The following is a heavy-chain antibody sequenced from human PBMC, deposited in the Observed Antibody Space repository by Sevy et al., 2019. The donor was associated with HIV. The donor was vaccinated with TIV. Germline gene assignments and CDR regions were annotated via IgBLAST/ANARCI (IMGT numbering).Heavy chain of an antibody. CDR1: GFNIRVYW. CDR3: VRALFKADSL. D-gene: IGHD2-21*01. J-gene: IGHJ4*02. V-gene: IGHV3-7*01. Sequence: GGSLRLSCAASGFNIRVYWMLWVRQAPGKGLEWVANINEDGSTKYYLESVKGRFTISRDNAENSVFLQMNSLRVEDTAVSYCVRALFKADSLWGQGTLVTVSS. CDR2: INEDGSTK.